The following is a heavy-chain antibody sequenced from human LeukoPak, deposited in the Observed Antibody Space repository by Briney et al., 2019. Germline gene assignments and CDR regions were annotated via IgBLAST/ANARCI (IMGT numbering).Heavy chain of an antibody. CDR2: MNPNSGNT. V-gene: IGHV1-8*01. CDR3: ARGLGKRPQRDLDY. Sequence: ASVKVSCKASGYTFTSYDINWVRQATGQGLEWMGWMNPNSGNTGYAQKFRGRVTMTRNTSISTAYMELSSLRSEDTAVYYCARGLGKRPQRDLDYWGQGTLVTVSS. J-gene: IGHJ4*02. CDR1: GYTFTSYD.